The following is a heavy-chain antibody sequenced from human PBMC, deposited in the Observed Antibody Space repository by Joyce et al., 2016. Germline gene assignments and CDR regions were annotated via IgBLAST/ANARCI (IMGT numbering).Heavy chain of an antibody. CDR3: AKSRGSGSFNFDY. V-gene: IGHV3-9*01. CDR1: GFTVDDFG. D-gene: IGHD3-10*01. CDR2: ISWNGGGI. J-gene: IGHJ4*02. Sequence: EVQLVESGGGLVQPGRSLRLSCAASGFTVDDFGRHWVRQAPGKGLEWVSGISWNGGGIDYADSVKCRFTISRDNAKNSLHLQMNSLRAEDTALYYCAKSRGSGSFNFDYWGQGTLVTVSS.